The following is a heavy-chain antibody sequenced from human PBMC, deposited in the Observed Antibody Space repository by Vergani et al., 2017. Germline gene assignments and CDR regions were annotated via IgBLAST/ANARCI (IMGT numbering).Heavy chain of an antibody. CDR3: ASAPAYYYYGMDV. J-gene: IGHJ6*02. V-gene: IGHV3-66*01. CDR1: GFTVSSNY. Sequence: EVQLVESGGGLVQPGGSLRLSCAASGFTVSSNYMSWVRQAPGKGLEWVSVIYSGGSTYYADSVKGRFTISRDNSKTTLYLQMNSLRAEDTAVYYCASAPAYYYYGMDVWGQGTTVTVSS. CDR2: IYSGGST.